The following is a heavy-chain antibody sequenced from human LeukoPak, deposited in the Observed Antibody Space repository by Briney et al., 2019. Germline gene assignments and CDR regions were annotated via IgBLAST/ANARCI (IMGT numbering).Heavy chain of an antibody. CDR3: AREGAVALKYFDI. D-gene: IGHD6-19*01. Sequence: ASVKVSCKASGFSLTNNYMHWVRLGPGQGLEWMGYMRPTDAYTGFAPKFQGRVTVTRDTSTSTVYMELSSLRSDDTAVYYCAREGAVALKYFDIWGQGTLVTVSS. CDR1: GFSLTNNY. CDR2: MRPTDAYT. J-gene: IGHJ4*02. V-gene: IGHV1-46*01.